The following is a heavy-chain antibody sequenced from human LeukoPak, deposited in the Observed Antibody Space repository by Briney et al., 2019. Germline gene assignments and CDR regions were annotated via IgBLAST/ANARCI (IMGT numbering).Heavy chain of an antibody. V-gene: IGHV1-2*02. CDR2: INPNSGGT. CDR1: GYTFTGYY. Sequence: ASVKVSCKASGYTFTGYYMHWVRQAPGKGLAWMGWINPNSGGTSFAQKFQGRGTNISGNALSPAYTELSRLRSDETACEYCGRDSSWYYLDYWRQETLVTVST. CDR3: GRDSSWYYLDY. J-gene: IGHJ4*02. D-gene: IGHD6-13*01.